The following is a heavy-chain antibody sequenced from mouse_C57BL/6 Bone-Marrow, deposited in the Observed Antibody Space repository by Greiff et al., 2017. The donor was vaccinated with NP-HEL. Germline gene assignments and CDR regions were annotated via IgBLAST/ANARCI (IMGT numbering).Heavy chain of an antibody. CDR3: ARSGGLRRGFAY. CDR1: GYAFSSSW. D-gene: IGHD2-4*01. Sequence: LQESGPELVKPGASVKISCKASGYAFSSSWMNWVKQRPGKGLEWIGRIYPGDGDTNYNGKFKGKATLTADKSSSTAYMQLSSLTSEDSAVYFCARSGGLRRGFAYWGQGTLVTVSA. J-gene: IGHJ3*01. V-gene: IGHV1-82*01. CDR2: IYPGDGDT.